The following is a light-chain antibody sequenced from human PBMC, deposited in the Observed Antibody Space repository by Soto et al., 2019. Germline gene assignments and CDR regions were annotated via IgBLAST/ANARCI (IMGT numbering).Light chain of an antibody. CDR1: SSDVGGYNY. CDR3: SSYTSSITPYV. V-gene: IGLV2-11*01. J-gene: IGLJ1*01. Sequence: QSVLTQPRSASGSPGQSITISCTGTSSDVGGYNYVSWYQQHPAKAPKLIIFDVSKRPSGVPNRFSGSKSGNAAYLTISGLQADDEAEYYCSSYTSSITPYVFGTGTKVTVL. CDR2: DVS.